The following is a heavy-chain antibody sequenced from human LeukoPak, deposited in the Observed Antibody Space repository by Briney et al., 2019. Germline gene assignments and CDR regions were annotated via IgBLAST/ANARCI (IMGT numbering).Heavy chain of an antibody. D-gene: IGHD3-22*01. J-gene: IGHJ4*02. CDR2: IYYTGST. V-gene: IGHV4-38-2*02. CDR3: VRHRGGYSSGYYEPTYFDS. Sequence: SETLSITCTVSGYSISSGYYWGWIRQSPGKGLEWIGTIYYTGSTKYNPSLKSRVSISVDTSKNQFSLRLRSVTASDTAIYYCVRHRGGYSSGYYEPTYFDSWGQGTLVTVSS. CDR1: GYSISSGYY.